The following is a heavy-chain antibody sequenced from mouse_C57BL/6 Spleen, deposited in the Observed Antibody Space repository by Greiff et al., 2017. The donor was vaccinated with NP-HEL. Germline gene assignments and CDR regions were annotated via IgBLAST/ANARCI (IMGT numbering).Heavy chain of an antibody. CDR1: GYAFTNYL. V-gene: IGHV1-54*01. Sequence: QVQLQQSGAELVRPGTSVKVSCKASGYAFTNYLIEWVKQRPGQGLEWIGVINPGSGGTNYNEKFKGKATLTADKSSSNAYMQLSSLTSEDSAVYFCATCYSNYASFDVWGTGTTVTVSS. CDR3: ATCYSNYASFDV. CDR2: INPGSGGT. J-gene: IGHJ1*03. D-gene: IGHD2-5*01.